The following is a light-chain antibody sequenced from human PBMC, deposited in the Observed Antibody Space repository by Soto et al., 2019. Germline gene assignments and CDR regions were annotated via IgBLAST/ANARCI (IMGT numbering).Light chain of an antibody. CDR2: DVS. V-gene: IGLV2-11*01. CDR1: SSDVGGYNY. CDR3: CSYAGSYTSDVV. J-gene: IGLJ2*01. Sequence: QSALTQPRSVSGSPGQSVTISCTGTSSDVGGYNYVSWYKQHPGKAPKLMIYDVSKRPSGVPDRFSGSKSGNTASLTISGLQAEDEADYYCCSYAGSYTSDVVFGGGTKVTVL.